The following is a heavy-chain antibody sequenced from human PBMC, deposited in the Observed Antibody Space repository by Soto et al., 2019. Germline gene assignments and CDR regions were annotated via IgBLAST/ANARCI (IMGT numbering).Heavy chain of an antibody. V-gene: IGHV5-51*01. CDR2: IYPGDSDT. D-gene: IGHD6-13*01. Sequence: GESLKISCKGSGYSFTNYWIGWVRQMPEKGLEWMGIIYPGDSDTRYNPSFQGQVTISADKSISTAYLQWSSLKASDTAMYYCARLLGSSWSGIDYWGQGTLVTVSS. J-gene: IGHJ4*02. CDR3: ARLLGSSWSGIDY. CDR1: GYSFTNYW.